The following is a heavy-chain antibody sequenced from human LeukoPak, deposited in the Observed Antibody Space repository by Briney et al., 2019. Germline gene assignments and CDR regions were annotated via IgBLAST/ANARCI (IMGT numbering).Heavy chain of an antibody. V-gene: IGHV4-34*01. CDR1: GGSFSGYY. J-gene: IGHJ4*02. Sequence: SETLSLTCAVYGGSFSGYYWSWIRQPPGKGLEWIGEINHSGSTNYNPSLKSRVTISVDTSKNQFSLKLSSVTAADTAVYYCARGRGIVGATTSPPFDYWGQGTLVTVSP. CDR2: INHSGST. D-gene: IGHD1-26*01. CDR3: ARGRGIVGATTSPPFDY.